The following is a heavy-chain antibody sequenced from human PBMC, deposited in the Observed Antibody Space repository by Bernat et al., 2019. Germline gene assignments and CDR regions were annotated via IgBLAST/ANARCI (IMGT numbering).Heavy chain of an antibody. CDR2: IGGGGDIT. V-gene: IGHV3-23*01. CDR3: AKGTGYSSGTHIDY. J-gene: IGHJ4*02. D-gene: IGHD6-25*01. Sequence: EVQLLESGGGLVQPGGSLRLSCAASGFTFSSYAMTWVRQAPGKGLGWVSAIGGGGDITYYADSVKGRFTLSRDNSKNTLYLQMNSLRAEDTAMYYCAKGTGYSSGTHIDYWGQGTLVTVSS. CDR1: GFTFSSYA.